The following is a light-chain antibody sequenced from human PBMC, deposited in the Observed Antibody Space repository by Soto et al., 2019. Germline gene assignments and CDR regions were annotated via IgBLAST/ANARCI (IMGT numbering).Light chain of an antibody. CDR1: HNIDTW. CDR3: QQYNSYPYT. V-gene: IGKV1-5*01. Sequence: DSQMTQSPSALSTSVGDRVTITCRSSHNIDTWWAWYQQKQGRSTKLLISDASTLESGVPSRYSVSVYGTEFTLTISGLQPDDFTTYYCQQYNSYPYTFGPGTKQDVK. J-gene: IGKJ3*01. CDR2: DAS.